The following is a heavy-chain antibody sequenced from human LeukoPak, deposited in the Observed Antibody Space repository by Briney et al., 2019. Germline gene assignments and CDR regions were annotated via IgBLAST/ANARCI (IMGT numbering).Heavy chain of an antibody. CDR3: ARASYGDFSNYFDY. CDR2: INAGNGNT. J-gene: IGHJ4*02. D-gene: IGHD4-17*01. CDR1: GYTFTSYG. Sequence: ASVKVSCKASGYTFTSYGISWVRQAPGQGPEWMGWINAGNGNTEYSLKFQDRVTITRDTSASTAYMELSSPRSEDTAVYYCARASYGDFSNYFDYWGQGTLVTVSS. V-gene: IGHV1-18*01.